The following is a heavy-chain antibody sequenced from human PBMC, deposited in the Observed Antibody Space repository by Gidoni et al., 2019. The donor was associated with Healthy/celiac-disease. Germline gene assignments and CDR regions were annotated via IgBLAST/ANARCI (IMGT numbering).Heavy chain of an antibody. CDR3: ARTELAYCGGDCYLPFDY. CDR2: IYPGDSDT. J-gene: IGHJ4*02. V-gene: IGHV5-51*01. D-gene: IGHD2-21*01. CDR1: GYSVTSYW. Sequence: EVQLVQSGGEVKKPGESLRISCRGSGYSVTSYWIGRVRQMPGKGLEWMGIIYPGDSDTRYSPSFQGQVTISADKSISTAYLQWSSLKASDTAMYYCARTELAYCGGDCYLPFDYWGQGTLVTVSS.